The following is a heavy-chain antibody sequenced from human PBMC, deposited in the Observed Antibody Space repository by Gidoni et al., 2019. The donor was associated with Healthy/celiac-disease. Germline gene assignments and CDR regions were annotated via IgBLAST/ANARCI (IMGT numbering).Heavy chain of an antibody. CDR3: AKDACGGDCYPYPSGGYGMDV. Sequence: EVQLLESGGGLVQPGGSLRLSGAASGLPFSSYAMGWVRQAPGKGLEWVSAISGSGGSTYYADSVKGRFTISRDNSKNTLYLQMNSLRAEDTAVYYCAKDACGGDCYPYPSGGYGMDVWGQGTTVTVSS. CDR1: GLPFSSYA. V-gene: IGHV3-23*01. CDR2: ISGSGGST. D-gene: IGHD2-21*02. J-gene: IGHJ6*02.